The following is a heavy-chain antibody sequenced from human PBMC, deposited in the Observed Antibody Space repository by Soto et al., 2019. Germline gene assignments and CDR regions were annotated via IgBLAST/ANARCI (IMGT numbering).Heavy chain of an antibody. CDR2: IIPRSATS. V-gene: IGHV1-69*13. J-gene: IGHJ6*03. D-gene: IGHD2-2*01. CDR3: AREGLVLVPSTVITRYQHYSMDV. CDR1: GDTFSTYT. Sequence: SVKVSCKASGDTFSTYTITWMRQAPGQGLEWMGGIIPRSATSNYAQKFQGRVTTTADESTSTAYMELSSLRSEDTAVYYCAREGLVLVPSTVITRYQHYSMDVWGQGTTVTVSS.